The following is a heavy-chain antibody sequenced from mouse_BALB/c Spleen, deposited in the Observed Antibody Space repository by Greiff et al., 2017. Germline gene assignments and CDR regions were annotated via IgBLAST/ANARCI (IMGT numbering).Heavy chain of an antibody. J-gene: IGHJ1*01. CDR3: ARFYGRGYFDV. Sequence: EVQGVESGPGLVKPSQSLSLTCTVTGYSITSDYAWNWIRQFPGNKLEWMGYISYSGSTSYNPSLKSRISITRDTSKNQFFLQLNSVTTEDTATYYCARFYGRGYFDVWGAGTTVTVSS. D-gene: IGHD1-1*01. V-gene: IGHV3-2*02. CDR1: GYSITSDYA. CDR2: ISYSGST.